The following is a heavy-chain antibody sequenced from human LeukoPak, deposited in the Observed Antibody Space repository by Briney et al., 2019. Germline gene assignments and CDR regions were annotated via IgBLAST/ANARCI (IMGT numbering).Heavy chain of an antibody. CDR3: ARSSRGWSANFDY. D-gene: IGHD6-19*01. CDR2: IYYSGST. V-gene: IGHV4-59*01. CDR1: AGSISSYY. Sequence: SETLSLTCTVSAGSISSYYWSWIGQPPGKGLEWIGYIYYSGSTNYNPSLKSRVTISVDTSKNQFSLKLSSVTAADTAVYYCARSSRGWSANFDYWGQGTLVTVSS. J-gene: IGHJ4*02.